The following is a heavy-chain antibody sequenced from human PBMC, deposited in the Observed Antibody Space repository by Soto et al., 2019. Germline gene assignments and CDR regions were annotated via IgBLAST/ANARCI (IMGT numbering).Heavy chain of an antibody. V-gene: IGHV1-3*01. J-gene: IGHJ5*02. CDR1: GYTFSSYA. Sequence: ASVKVSCKASGYTFSSYALHWVRQAPGQRLEWMGWINAANGNVKYSQKFQGRVTITRDTSASTAYMELSSLRSEDTAVYYCAKAVGQFDPWGQGTLVTVSS. CDR3: AKAVGQFDP. D-gene: IGHD6-19*01. CDR2: INAANGNV.